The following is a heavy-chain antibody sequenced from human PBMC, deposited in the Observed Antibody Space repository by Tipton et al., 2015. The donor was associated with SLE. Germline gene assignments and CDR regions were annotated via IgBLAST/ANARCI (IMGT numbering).Heavy chain of an antibody. CDR2: ISYNGWDK. CDR3: ARVEIVGGIVLAPPAMPSYNYYMDV. CDR1: GFKFREYA. V-gene: IGHV3-30*03. Sequence: RSLRLSCAASGFKFREYAIHWVRQAPGKGLEWVAIISYNGWDKRYADSVKGRFTISRDNSKNTLSLQMNSLRVEDTAVYFCARVEIVGGIVLAPPAMPSYNYYMDVWGKGTTVTVSS. D-gene: IGHD2-2*01. J-gene: IGHJ6*03.